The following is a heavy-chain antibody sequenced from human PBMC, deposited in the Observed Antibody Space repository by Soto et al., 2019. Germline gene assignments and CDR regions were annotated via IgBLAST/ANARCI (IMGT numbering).Heavy chain of an antibody. CDR1: GFTFSKYG. CDR3: AKGAEGGAYYGMDV. J-gene: IGHJ6*02. Sequence: QVQLVESGGGVVQPGGSLRLSCAASGFTFSKYGMHWVRQAPGKGLEWVAVISYDGSNKYYADSVKGRCTISRDKSKNTMYVQMNRRRVEDTAVYYCAKGAEGGAYYGMDVWGQGTTVTVSS. CDR2: ISYDGSNK. V-gene: IGHV3-30*18. D-gene: IGHD3-16*01.